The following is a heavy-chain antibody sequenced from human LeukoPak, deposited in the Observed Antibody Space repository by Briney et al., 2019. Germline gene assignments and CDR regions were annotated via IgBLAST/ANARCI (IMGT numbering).Heavy chain of an antibody. CDR1: GFTFSSYA. V-gene: IGHV3-21*01. J-gene: IGHJ4*02. CDR2: ISRSSRYR. D-gene: IGHD1-26*01. Sequence: GGSLRLSCAASGFTFSSYAMSWVRQAPGKGLEWVSSISRSSRYRYYADSVKGRFTISRDNAKTSLYLQMNSLRAEDTAVYYCARVVVGNYYGGVLDYWGQGTLVTVSS. CDR3: ARVVVGNYYGGVLDY.